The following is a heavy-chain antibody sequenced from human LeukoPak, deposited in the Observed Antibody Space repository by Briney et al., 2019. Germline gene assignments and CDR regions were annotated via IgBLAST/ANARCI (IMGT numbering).Heavy chain of an antibody. CDR2: IFFTGST. V-gene: IGHV4-30-4*01. CDR1: GDAITSGDDY. D-gene: IGHD6-19*01. J-gene: IGHJ4*02. Sequence: KAWETLSLTCSVSGDAITSGDDYWNWIRQSPGKGLQWIGYIFFTGSTYYNPSLGSRFTISLDAPKNQFSLRLNSVTAADTAVYYCARGDYTVLAGSPFDLWGRGTLVTVSS. CDR3: ARGDYTVLAGSPFDL.